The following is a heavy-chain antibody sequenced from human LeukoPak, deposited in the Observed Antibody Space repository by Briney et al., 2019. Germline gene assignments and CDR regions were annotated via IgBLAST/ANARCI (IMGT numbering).Heavy chain of an antibody. V-gene: IGHV4-39*07. D-gene: IGHD6-19*01. CDR1: GGSISSSSYY. Sequence: SETLSLTCTASGGSISSSSYYWGWIRLPPGKGLECIGSIFYSGRTYYNPSLKSRVTILVDTSKNQFSLKLSSVTAADTAVYYCARILYSSNIDYWGQGTLVTVSS. CDR3: ARILYSSNIDY. CDR2: IFYSGRT. J-gene: IGHJ4*02.